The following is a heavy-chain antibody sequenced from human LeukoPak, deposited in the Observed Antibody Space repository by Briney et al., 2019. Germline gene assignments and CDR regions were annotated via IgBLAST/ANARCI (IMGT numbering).Heavy chain of an antibody. V-gene: IGHV3-23*01. CDR3: ARGKDHDFWNPFDH. CDR2: IDGSGGRP. CDR1: GFTLSKYA. J-gene: IGHJ4*02. D-gene: IGHD3-3*01. Sequence: GGSLRLSCAASGFTLSKYAMNWVRQAPGKGLEWVSGIDGSGGRPPSADSVKGRFTISRDISKNTLYLQMGSLRAEGTAAYYCARGKDHDFWNPFDHWGQGTLVTVSS.